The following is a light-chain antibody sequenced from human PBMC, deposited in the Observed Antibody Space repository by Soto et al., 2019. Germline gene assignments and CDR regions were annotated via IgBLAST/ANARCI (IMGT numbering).Light chain of an antibody. V-gene: IGKV4-1*01. Sequence: EIVMTQSPDSLSVSLGERATITCQYSQTVLHDTDSRNYLSWFQQKPRQPPKPLISWASTRESGVPARFSGSGSETDFTLTISDLQAEDVAVYYCQQYYGTPPTFGQGSKLDIK. CDR2: WAS. CDR3: QQYYGTPPT. CDR1: QTVLHDTDSRNY. J-gene: IGKJ2*01.